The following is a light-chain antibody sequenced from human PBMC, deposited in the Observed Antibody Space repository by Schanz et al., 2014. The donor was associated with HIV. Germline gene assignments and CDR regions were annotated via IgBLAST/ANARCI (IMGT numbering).Light chain of an antibody. CDR1: SSDIGGYKY. Sequence: ALTQPASVSGSPGQSISISCTGSSSDIGGYKYVSWYQQHPDKAPKLVIFDVIKRPSGVSNRFSGSKSGNTASLTISGLQADDEADYYCSSYTSSNTYVFGTGTKLTVL. CDR3: SSYTSSNTYV. J-gene: IGLJ1*01. CDR2: DVI. V-gene: IGLV2-14*03.